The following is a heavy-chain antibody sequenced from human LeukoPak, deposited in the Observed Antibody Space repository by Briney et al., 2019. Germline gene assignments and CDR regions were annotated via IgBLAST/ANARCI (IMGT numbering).Heavy chain of an antibody. V-gene: IGHV3-7*01. D-gene: IGHD5-12*01. CDR1: GFTFSNYW. Sequence: GGSLRLSCEGSGFTFSNYWMGWVRQAPGKGLQWVANIKTDGSEKYYVDSVKGRFTISRDNSKNTLYLQMNSLRAEDTAVYYCARATDGYETNYYFDYWGQGTLVTVSS. J-gene: IGHJ4*02. CDR3: ARATDGYETNYYFDY. CDR2: IKTDGSEK.